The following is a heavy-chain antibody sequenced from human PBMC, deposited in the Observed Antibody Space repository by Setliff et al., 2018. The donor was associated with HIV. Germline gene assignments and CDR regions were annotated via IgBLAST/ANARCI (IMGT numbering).Heavy chain of an antibody. CDR1: GHSLTESS. CDR2: FGPEDGET. D-gene: IGHD3-22*01. J-gene: IGHJ3*02. Sequence: ASVKVSCKVSGHSLTESSMHWVRQAPGKGLEWMGGFGPEDGETIYAQKFQGRVTITADKSTSTAYMELSSLRSEDTAVYYCARSIPQYYYDSSGYPHAFDIWGQGTMVTVSS. CDR3: ARSIPQYYYDSSGYPHAFDI. V-gene: IGHV1-24*01.